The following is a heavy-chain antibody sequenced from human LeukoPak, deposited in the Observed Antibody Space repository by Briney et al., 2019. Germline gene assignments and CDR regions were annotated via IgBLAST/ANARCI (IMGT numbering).Heavy chain of an antibody. CDR1: GGSISSGTHY. J-gene: IGHJ5*02. V-gene: IGHV4-61*02. CDR3: SREGGVAAKIDP. CDR2: VFTSGSP. Sequence: SETLSLTCDVSGGSISSGTHYWTWIRQPVGKGLEWLGRVFTSGSPTYNPSLESRVVISIDKSKNQFSLKLRSVTAADTAVYYCSREGGVAAKIDPWGQGTLVTVSS. D-gene: IGHD2-15*01.